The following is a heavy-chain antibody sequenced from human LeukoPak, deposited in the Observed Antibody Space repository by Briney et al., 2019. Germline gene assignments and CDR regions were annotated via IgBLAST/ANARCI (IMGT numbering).Heavy chain of an antibody. CDR1: GFTFSTYA. J-gene: IGHJ4*02. V-gene: IGHV3-33*01. CDR3: ARDRLTTVTTFHLDY. CDR2: IWSDSTNK. D-gene: IGHD4-17*01. Sequence: GGSLRLSCAASGFTFSTYAMHWVRQAPGKGLEWVAVIWSDSTNKYYADSVRGRFTISRDNSKSTLYLQMSSLRAEDTAMYYCARDRLTTVTTFHLDYWGQGTLVTVSS.